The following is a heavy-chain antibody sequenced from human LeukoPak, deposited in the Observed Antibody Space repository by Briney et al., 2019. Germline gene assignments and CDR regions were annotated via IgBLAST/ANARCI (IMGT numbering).Heavy chain of an antibody. Sequence: SETLSLTCTASGYSISSGCYWGWIRQPPGKGLEWIGSIYHSGSTYYNPSLKSRVTISVDTSKNQFSLKLSSVTAADTAVYYCATQTTTVPFDYWGQGTLVTVSS. CDR2: IYHSGST. V-gene: IGHV4-38-2*02. J-gene: IGHJ4*02. CDR1: GYSISSGCY. D-gene: IGHD4-17*01. CDR3: ATQTTTVPFDY.